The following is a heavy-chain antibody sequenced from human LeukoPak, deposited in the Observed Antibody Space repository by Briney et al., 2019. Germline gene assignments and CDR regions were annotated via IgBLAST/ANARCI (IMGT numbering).Heavy chain of an antibody. Sequence: GGSLRLSCAASGFTFSSYSMNWVRQAPGKGLEWVSSISSSSSYIYYADSVKGRFTTSRDNAKNSLYLQMNSLRAEDTAVYYCARDWGWNSNYYYYGMDVWGQGTTVTVSS. J-gene: IGHJ6*02. CDR1: GFTFSSYS. D-gene: IGHD1-7*01. V-gene: IGHV3-21*01. CDR2: ISSSSSYI. CDR3: ARDWGWNSNYYYYGMDV.